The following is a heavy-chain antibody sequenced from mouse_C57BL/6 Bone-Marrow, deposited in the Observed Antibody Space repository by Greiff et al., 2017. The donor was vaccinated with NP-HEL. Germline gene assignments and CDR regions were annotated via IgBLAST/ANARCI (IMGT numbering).Heavy chain of an antibody. CDR1: GYTFTDYY. D-gene: IGHD1-2*01. CDR2: IGPGSGST. J-gene: IGHJ3*01. CDR3: AITTASSFAY. Sequence: QVHVKQSGAELVKPGASVKISCKASGYTFTDYYINWVKQRPGQGLEWIGKIGPGSGSTYYNEKFKGKATLTADKSSSTAYMQLSSLTSEDSAVYYCAITTASSFAYWGQGTLVTVSA. V-gene: IGHV1-77*01.